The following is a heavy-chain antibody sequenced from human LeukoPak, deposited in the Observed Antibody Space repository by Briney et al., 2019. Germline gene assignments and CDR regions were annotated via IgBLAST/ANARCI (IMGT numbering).Heavy chain of an antibody. CDR2: ISAYNGNT. D-gene: IGHD2-21*01. J-gene: IGHJ6*03. CDR1: GGTFSSYA. V-gene: IGHV1-18*01. Sequence: ASVKVSCKASGGTFSSYAISWVRQAPGQGLEWMGWISAYNGNTNYAQKLQGRVTMTTDTSTSTAYMELRSLRSDDTAVYYCARDLDCGGDCYMDVWGKGTTVTVSS. CDR3: ARDLDCGGDCYMDV.